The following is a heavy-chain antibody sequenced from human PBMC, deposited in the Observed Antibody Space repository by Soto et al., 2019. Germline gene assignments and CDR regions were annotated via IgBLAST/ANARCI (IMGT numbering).Heavy chain of an antibody. Sequence: SETLSLTCTVSGGSISSSSYYWGWIRQPPGKGLEWIGSIYYSGSTYYNPSLKSRVTISVDTSKNQFSLKLSSVTAADTAVYYCASPYSRYQYFAYWGQGSLVTVSS. CDR2: IYYSGST. J-gene: IGHJ4*02. V-gene: IGHV4-39*01. CDR1: GGSISSSSYY. CDR3: ASPYSRYQYFAY. D-gene: IGHD5-12*01.